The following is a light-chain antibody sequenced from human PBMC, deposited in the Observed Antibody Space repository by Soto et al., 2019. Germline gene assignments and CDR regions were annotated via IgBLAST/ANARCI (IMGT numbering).Light chain of an antibody. J-gene: IGKJ1*01. CDR1: QDISSY. Sequence: AIRMTQSPSSFSASKGDRVTITCRASQDISSYLAWFQQKPGKAPNLLIYAASTLQSGVPLRFSGSGSGTDFTLTITCLQSEDFATYYCQQYYDYPWTFGQGTRVEI. CDR2: AAS. CDR3: QQYYDYPWT. V-gene: IGKV1-8*01.